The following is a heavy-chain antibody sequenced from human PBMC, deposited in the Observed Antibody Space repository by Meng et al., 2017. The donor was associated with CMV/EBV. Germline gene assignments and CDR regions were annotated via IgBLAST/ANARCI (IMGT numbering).Heavy chain of an antibody. CDR1: GGVG. CDR2: ICWNDGE. CDR3: AHSLGYYDFWSGYLYYFDY. Sequence: GGVGVGWIRQPPGKALEWLALICWNDGERYSPSLKSRLTITKDTSKNQVVLTMTNMDPVDTATYYCAHSLGYYDFWSGYLYYFDYWGQGTLVTVSS. D-gene: IGHD3-3*01. V-gene: IGHV2-5*01. J-gene: IGHJ4*02.